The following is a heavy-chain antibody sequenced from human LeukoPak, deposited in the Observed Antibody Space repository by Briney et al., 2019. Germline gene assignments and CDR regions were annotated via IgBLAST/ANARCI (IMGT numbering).Heavy chain of an antibody. CDR1: GGTFSSYA. J-gene: IGHJ6*02. Sequence: ASVKVSCKASGGTFSSYAISWVRQAPGQGLEWMGRIIPILGIANYAQKFQGRVTITADKSTSTAYMELSSLRFEDTAVYYCARVGSSSWSYYGMDVWGQGTTVTVSS. V-gene: IGHV1-69*04. CDR2: IIPILGIA. CDR3: ARVGSSSWSYYGMDV. D-gene: IGHD6-13*01.